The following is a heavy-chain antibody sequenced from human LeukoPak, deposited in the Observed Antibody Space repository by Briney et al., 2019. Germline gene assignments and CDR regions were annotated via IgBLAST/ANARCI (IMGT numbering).Heavy chain of an antibody. Sequence: GGSLRLSCAASGFTFRSYDMHWVRQATGKGLEWVSAIGTAGDTYYPGSVKGRFTISRENAKNSLYLQMNSLRAGDTAVYYCARRSSGYYHDAFDIWGQGTMVTVSS. CDR3: ARRSSGYYHDAFDI. V-gene: IGHV3-13*01. CDR2: IGTAGDT. J-gene: IGHJ3*02. D-gene: IGHD3-22*01. CDR1: GFTFRSYD.